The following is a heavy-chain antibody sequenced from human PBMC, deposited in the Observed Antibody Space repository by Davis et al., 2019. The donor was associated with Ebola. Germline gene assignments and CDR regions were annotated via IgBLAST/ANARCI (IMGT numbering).Heavy chain of an antibody. D-gene: IGHD3-3*01. Sequence: PSETLSLTCAVYGGSFSGYYWSWIRQPPGKGLEWIGEINHSGSTNYNPSLKSRVTTSVDTSKNQFSLKLSSVTAADTAVYYCARGDAIFGLTYWGQGTLVTVSS. J-gene: IGHJ4*02. CDR2: INHSGST. V-gene: IGHV4-34*01. CDR1: GGSFSGYY. CDR3: ARGDAIFGLTY.